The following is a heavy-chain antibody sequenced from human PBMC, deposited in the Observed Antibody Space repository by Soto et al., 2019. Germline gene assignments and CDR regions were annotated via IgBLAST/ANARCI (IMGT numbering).Heavy chain of an antibody. D-gene: IGHD4-17*01. CDR3: ARGQRIYGDYIY. V-gene: IGHV4-34*01. J-gene: IGHJ4*02. Sequence: SETLSLTCAVYGGSFSGYYWSWIRQPPGKGLEWIGEINHSGSTNYNPSLKSRVTISVDTSKNQFSLKLTSVSAADTAVYYCARGQRIYGDYIYWGQGTLVTVSS. CDR1: GGSFSGYY. CDR2: INHSGST.